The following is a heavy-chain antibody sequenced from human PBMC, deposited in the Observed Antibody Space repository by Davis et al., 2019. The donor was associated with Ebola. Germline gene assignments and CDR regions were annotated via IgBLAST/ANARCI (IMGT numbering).Heavy chain of an antibody. CDR2: ISSSGSTI. CDR3: ARETTRGSEYCSGGSCFPI. CDR1: GFTFSDYY. D-gene: IGHD2-15*01. V-gene: IGHV3-11*01. J-gene: IGHJ4*02. Sequence: GESLKISCAASGFTFSDYYMSWIRQAPGKGLEWVSYISSSGSTIYCADSVKGRFTISRDNAKNSLYLQMNSLRAEDTAVYYCARETTRGSEYCSGGSCFPIWGQGTLVTVSS.